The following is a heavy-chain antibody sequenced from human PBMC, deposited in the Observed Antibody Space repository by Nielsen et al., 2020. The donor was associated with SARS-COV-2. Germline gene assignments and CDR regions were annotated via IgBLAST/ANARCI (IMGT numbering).Heavy chain of an antibody. J-gene: IGHJ4*02. V-gene: IGHV4-4*02. D-gene: IGHD3-22*01. CDR3: ARGVTDITLTVVVMTGASYFFDY. CDR2: VSHSGST. Sequence: SETLSLTCAVSGDSVSSHDWWTWVRPSPGKGLEWLGEVSHSGSTKYNPSLKSRVTISADTSKNQISLKLSSVTAADTAVYYCARGVTDITLTVVVMTGASYFFDYWGQGNLVTVSS. CDR1: GDSVSSHDW.